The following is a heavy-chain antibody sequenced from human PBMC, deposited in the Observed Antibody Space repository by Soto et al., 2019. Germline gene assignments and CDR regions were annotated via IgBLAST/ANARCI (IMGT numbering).Heavy chain of an antibody. CDR2: ISAYNGNT. J-gene: IGHJ4*02. Sequence: QVQLVQSGAEVKKPGASVKVSCKASGYTFTSYGISWVRQAPGQGLEWMGWISAYNGNTNYAQKLQGRGTMTTGTSASPAYMELRSLRSADTAAYYCARDPGFRSDSWGQGTLVTVSS. D-gene: IGHD3-9*01. CDR3: ARDPGFRSDS. CDR1: GYTFTSYG. V-gene: IGHV1-18*01.